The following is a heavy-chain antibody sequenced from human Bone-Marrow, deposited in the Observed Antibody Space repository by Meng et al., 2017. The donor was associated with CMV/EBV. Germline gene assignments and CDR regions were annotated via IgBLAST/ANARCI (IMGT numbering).Heavy chain of an antibody. J-gene: IGHJ5*02. CDR2: IYPGDSDT. Sequence: KVSCKGSGYSFTSYWIVWVRQMPGKGLEWMGIIYPGDSDTRYSPSFQGQVTISADKSISTAYLQRSSLKASDTAMYYCARHSGQLERLDFFDWFEPWGQRNLVNVAS. CDR1: GYSFTSYW. V-gene: IGHV5-51*01. D-gene: IGHD1-1*01. CDR3: ARHSGQLERLDFFDWFEP.